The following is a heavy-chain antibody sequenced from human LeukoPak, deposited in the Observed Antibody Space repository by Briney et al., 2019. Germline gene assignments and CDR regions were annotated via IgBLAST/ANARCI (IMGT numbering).Heavy chain of an antibody. CDR1: GGSISSYY. J-gene: IGHJ6*03. V-gene: IGHV4-59*08. Sequence: SETLSLTCTVSGGSISSYYWSWIRQPPGKGLEWIGYIYYSGSTNYNPSLKSRVTISVDTSKNQFSLKLSSVTAADTPVYYCARLVVPAARAYYYYYYMDVWGKGTTVTVSS. D-gene: IGHD2-2*01. CDR2: IYYSGST. CDR3: ARLVVPAARAYYYYYYMDV.